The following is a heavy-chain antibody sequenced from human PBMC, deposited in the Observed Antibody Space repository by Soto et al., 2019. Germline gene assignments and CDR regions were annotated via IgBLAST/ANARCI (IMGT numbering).Heavy chain of an antibody. Sequence: PGGSLRLSCAASGFTFSIYAMTWVRQSPGKGLVWVSSMSRTGDNTYYADSVKGRFTISIDNSKNTLYLQMNSLRAEDTAIYYCAKDQSNSNPLYYFDFWGPGTLVTVSS. D-gene: IGHD3-22*01. CDR3: AKDQSNSNPLYYFDF. CDR1: GFTFSIYA. J-gene: IGHJ4*02. CDR2: MSRTGDNT. V-gene: IGHV3-23*01.